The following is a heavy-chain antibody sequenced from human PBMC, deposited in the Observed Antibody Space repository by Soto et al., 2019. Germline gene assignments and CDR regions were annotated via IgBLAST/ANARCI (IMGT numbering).Heavy chain of an antibody. D-gene: IGHD3-10*01. CDR3: ARNEAVRGVIDY. J-gene: IGHJ4*02. V-gene: IGHV4-31*03. CDR1: GGSISSGGYY. Sequence: PSETLSLTCTVSGGSISSGGYYWSWIRQHPGKGLEWIGYIYYSGSTYYNPSLKSRVTISVDTSKNQFSLKLSSVTAADTAVYYCARNEAVRGVIDYWGQGTLVTVSS. CDR2: IYYSGST.